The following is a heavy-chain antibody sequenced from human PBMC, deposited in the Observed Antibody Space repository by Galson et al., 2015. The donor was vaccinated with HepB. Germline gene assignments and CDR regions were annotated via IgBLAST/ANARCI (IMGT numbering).Heavy chain of an antibody. J-gene: IGHJ2*01. V-gene: IGHV3-21*06. CDR1: GFTFRSYS. D-gene: IGHD3-3*01. Sequence: LRLSCAGSGFTFRSYSINWVRQTPGKGLEWVSSIDTKGEYRNYADSVKGRFTISRDNAKNSVYLQMNSLRAEDTALYYCAREDIRFLEWLGYYSDLWGRGTLVTVAS. CDR3: AREDIRFLEWLGYYSDL. CDR2: IDTKGEYR.